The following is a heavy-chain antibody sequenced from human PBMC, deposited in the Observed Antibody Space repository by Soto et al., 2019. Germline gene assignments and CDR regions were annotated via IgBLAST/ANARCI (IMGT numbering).Heavy chain of an antibody. CDR2: IFPADSDT. D-gene: IGHD2-15*01. J-gene: IGHJ4*02. Sequence: GESLKISCKGSGSSFSNYWIAWVRQMPGKGLEWMGIIFPADSDTKYSPSFQGQVTISADKSISTAYLHCSSLKASDTAMSYCASAVGVPSTRNYFDYWGQGSLVTVSS. CDR1: GSSFSNYW. V-gene: IGHV5-51*01. CDR3: ASAVGVPSTRNYFDY.